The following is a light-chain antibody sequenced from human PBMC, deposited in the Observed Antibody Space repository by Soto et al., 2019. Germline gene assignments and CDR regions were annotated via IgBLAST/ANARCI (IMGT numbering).Light chain of an antibody. V-gene: IGKV1-12*01. J-gene: IGKJ4*01. CDR1: QGISSW. Sequence: DIQMTQSPSSVSASVGDRVTITCRASQGISSWLAWYQQKPGKAPKLLIYAASSLQSGVPSRFSSRGSGTDFTLIISSLHTEDFANYYCHRAKSFPLTYGGGTKVEIK. CDR3: HRAKSFPLT. CDR2: AAS.